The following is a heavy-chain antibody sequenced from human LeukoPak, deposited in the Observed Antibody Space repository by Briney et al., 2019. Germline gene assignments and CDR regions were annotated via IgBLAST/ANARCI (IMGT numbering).Heavy chain of an antibody. D-gene: IGHD4-17*01. CDR2: ISYDGSNK. J-gene: IGHJ5*02. Sequence: GRSLRLSCAASGFTFSSYHMHWVRQAPGKGLEWVTVISYDGSNKYYADSVKGRFTISRDNSKNTLYLQMNSLRAEDTAVYYCARLYGTYPGWFDPWGQGTLVTDSS. CDR3: ARLYGTYPGWFDP. CDR1: GFTFSSYH. V-gene: IGHV3-30*03.